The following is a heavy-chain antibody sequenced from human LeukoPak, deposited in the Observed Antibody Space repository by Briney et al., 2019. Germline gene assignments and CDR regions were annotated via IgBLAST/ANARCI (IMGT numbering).Heavy chain of an antibody. Sequence: GGSLRLSCAASGFTFSSYGMRWVRQAPGKGLEWVAVIWYDGSNKYYADSVKGRFTISRDNSKNTLYLQMNSLRAEDTAVYYCARSGRGVDSFYFYMDVWGKGTTVTVSS. CDR1: GFTFSSYG. V-gene: IGHV3-33*01. CDR2: IWYDGSNK. CDR3: ARSGRGVDSFYFYMDV. J-gene: IGHJ6*03. D-gene: IGHD3-10*01.